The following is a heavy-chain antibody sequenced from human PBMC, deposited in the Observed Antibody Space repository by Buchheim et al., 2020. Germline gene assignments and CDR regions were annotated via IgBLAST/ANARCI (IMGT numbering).Heavy chain of an antibody. V-gene: IGHV1-69*12. CDR1: GGTFSSYA. Sequence: QVQLVQSGAEVKKPGSSVKVSCKASGGTFSSYAISWVRQAPGQGLEWMGGIIPIFGTANYAQKFQGRVTITADESTSPAYMELNSLRSEDTAVYYCARGPPAYIAYCGGDCQLIDYWGQGTL. CDR2: IIPIFGTA. CDR3: ARGPPAYIAYCGGDCQLIDY. D-gene: IGHD2-21*01. J-gene: IGHJ4*02.